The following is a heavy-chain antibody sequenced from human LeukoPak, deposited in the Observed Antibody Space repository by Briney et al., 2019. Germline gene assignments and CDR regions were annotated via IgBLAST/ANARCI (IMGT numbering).Heavy chain of an antibody. J-gene: IGHJ4*02. CDR2: IIPILGIA. CDR1: GGTFSSYA. D-gene: IGHD2-2*01. CDR3: AREVCSSTSCLIDY. V-gene: IGHV1-69*04. Sequence: SVKVSCKASGGTFSSYAISWVRQAPGQGLEWMGRIIPILGIANYAQKFQGRVTITADKSTSTAYMELSSLRSEDTAVYYCAREVCSSTSCLIDYWGQGTLVTVSS.